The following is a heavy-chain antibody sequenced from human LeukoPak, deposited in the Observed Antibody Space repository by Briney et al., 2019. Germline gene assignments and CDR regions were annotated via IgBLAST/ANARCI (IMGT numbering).Heavy chain of an antibody. J-gene: IGHJ4*02. CDR2: IRYDGSNK. V-gene: IGHV3-30*02. CDR3: AKDRPVYYDFWSGYLDY. CDR1: GFTFSSYG. Sequence: GGSLRLSCAASGFTFSSYGMHWVRQAPGKGLEWVAFIRYDGSNKYYADSVKGRFTISRDNSKNTLYLQMNSLRAEDTAVYYCAKDRPVYYDFWSGYLDYWGQGTLVTVSS. D-gene: IGHD3-3*01.